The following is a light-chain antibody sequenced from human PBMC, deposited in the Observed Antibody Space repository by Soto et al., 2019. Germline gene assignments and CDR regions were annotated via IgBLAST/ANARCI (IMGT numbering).Light chain of an antibody. J-gene: IGKJ5*01. V-gene: IGKV3-11*01. CDR2: DAS. CDR3: QQHSNWPPIT. Sequence: EIVLTQSPATLALSPGERATLSCSASQSVSSYLAWYQQKPGQAPRLLIYDASNRATGIPARFSGSGSGTDFTLTISSLEPEDFAVYYCQQHSNWPPITFGQGTRLDIK. CDR1: QSVSSY.